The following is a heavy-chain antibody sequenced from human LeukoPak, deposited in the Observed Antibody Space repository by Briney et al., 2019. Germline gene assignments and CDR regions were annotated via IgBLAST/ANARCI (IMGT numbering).Heavy chain of an antibody. CDR1: GGSISSYY. V-gene: IGHV4-59*01. Sequence: SETLSLTCTVSGGSISSYYWSWLRQPPGKGLEWFGYIYYRGSTNYNPSLKSRVTISVDTSKNQFSLKLSSVTAADTAVYYCARSITIFGVAAFDYWGQGTLVTVSS. D-gene: IGHD3-3*01. CDR3: ARSITIFGVAAFDY. J-gene: IGHJ4*02. CDR2: IYYRGST.